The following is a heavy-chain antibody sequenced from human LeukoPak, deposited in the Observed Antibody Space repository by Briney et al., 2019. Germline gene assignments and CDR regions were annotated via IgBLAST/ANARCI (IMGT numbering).Heavy chain of an antibody. Sequence: GGSLRLSCVASGYTFSSYSINWVRHAPGKGLEWVSSISVRSNYIYYADSVRGRFSISRNDARDSLYLQMNSLRAEDTAVYFCVRLRRNSDTSGFYYYYDFWGQGTLVTVSS. D-gene: IGHD3-22*01. J-gene: IGHJ4*02. CDR2: ISVRSNYI. V-gene: IGHV3-21*01. CDR3: VRLRRNSDTSGFYYYYDF. CDR1: GYTFSSYS.